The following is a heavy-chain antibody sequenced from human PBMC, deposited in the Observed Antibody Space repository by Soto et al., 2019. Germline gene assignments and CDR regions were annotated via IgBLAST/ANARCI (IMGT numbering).Heavy chain of an antibody. J-gene: IGHJ6*02. CDR3: ARDRRCLQCDWDYNYGMDV. CDR1: GFTFSSYA. V-gene: IGHV3-30-3*01. CDR2: ISYDGSNK. Sequence: SGGGVVPPGRSLRLSCAASGFTFSSYAMHWVRQAPGKGLEWVAVISYDGSNKYYADSVKGRFTISRDNSKNTLYLQMNSLRAEDTAVYYCARDRRCLQCDWDYNYGMDVWGQGTTVTVSS. D-gene: IGHD2-21*02.